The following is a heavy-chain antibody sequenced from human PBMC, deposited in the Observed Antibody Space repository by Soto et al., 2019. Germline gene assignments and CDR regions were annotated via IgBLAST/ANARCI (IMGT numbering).Heavy chain of an antibody. D-gene: IGHD2-2*01. J-gene: IGHJ6*02. CDR3: AKGYCVSTTCYYDGMDV. Sequence: QVQLQESGPGLVKPSETLSLTCTVSGGSISSYSWSWIRQPPGKGLEWIGYIYYSGSTSYNPSLTSRVTTSVDTSKNQVSLKLNSVTAADTAVYYCAKGYCVSTTCYYDGMDVWGQGTTVTVSS. CDR1: GGSISSYS. CDR2: IYYSGST. V-gene: IGHV4-59*01.